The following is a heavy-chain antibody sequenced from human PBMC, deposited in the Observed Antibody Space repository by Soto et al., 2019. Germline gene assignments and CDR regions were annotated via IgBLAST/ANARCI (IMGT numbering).Heavy chain of an antibody. CDR3: AESPHFPPSWFDP. CDR1: GGTFSSYA. J-gene: IGHJ5*02. CDR2: IIPIFGTA. Sequence: GASVKVSCKASGGTFSSYAISWVRQAPGQGLEWMGGIIPIFGTANYAQKFQGRVTITADESTSTAYMELSSLRSEDTAVYYCAESPHFPPSWFDPWGQGTLVTVSS. V-gene: IGHV1-69*13.